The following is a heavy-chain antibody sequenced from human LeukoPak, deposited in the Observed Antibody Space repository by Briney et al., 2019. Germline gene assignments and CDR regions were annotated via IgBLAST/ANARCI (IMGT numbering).Heavy chain of an antibody. CDR2: IVPISGTP. Sequence: PVKVSCKASGGSFRRNTIVWVRQAPGQGLEWMGMIVPISGTPNYAQKLQGRLTISTDESTSTAYMDLSNLRSDDTAIYYCAINTGGRADAFDIWGQGTLVTVSS. CDR1: GGSFRRNT. J-gene: IGHJ3*02. CDR3: AINTGGRADAFDI. V-gene: IGHV1-69*05. D-gene: IGHD1-26*01.